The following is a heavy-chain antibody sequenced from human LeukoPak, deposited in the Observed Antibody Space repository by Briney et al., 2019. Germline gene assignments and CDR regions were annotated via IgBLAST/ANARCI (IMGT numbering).Heavy chain of an antibody. CDR3: ARRDSSSGVDY. CDR1: GSIFTSYW. CDR2: IYPGDTDT. J-gene: IGHJ4*02. V-gene: IGHV5-51*01. D-gene: IGHD6-6*01. Sequence: GASPQISCEGSGSIFTSYWSCCGRQLPGKGLEWVGIIYPGDTDTRYSASFQDQTPITADKSISTAYLQWSRLKASDTAMYYCARRDSSSGVDYWGQGTLVTVSS.